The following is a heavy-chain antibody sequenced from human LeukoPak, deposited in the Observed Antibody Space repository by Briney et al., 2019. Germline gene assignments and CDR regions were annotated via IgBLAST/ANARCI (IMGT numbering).Heavy chain of an antibody. V-gene: IGHV1-69-2*01. J-gene: IGHJ4*02. Sequence: WASVKVSCKVSGYTFTDYYMHWVQQAPGKGLEWMGLVDPEDGETIYAEKFQGRVTITADTSTDTAYMELSSLRSEDTAVYYCATGFGYYFDYWGQGTLVTVSS. CDR1: GYTFTDYY. CDR2: VDPEDGET. D-gene: IGHD3-10*01. CDR3: ATGFGYYFDY.